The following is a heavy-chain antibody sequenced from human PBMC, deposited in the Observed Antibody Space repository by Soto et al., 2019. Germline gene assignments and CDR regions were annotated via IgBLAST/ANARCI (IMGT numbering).Heavy chain of an antibody. Sequence: QVQLVESGGGVAQPGRSLRLSCAASGFTFSSYGMHWVRQAPGKGLEWVAVIWYDGSNKYYADSVKGRFTISRDNSKNTLYLQMNSLRAEDTAVYYCARDDGAVAGPPNFDYWGQGTLVTVSS. CDR1: GFTFSSYG. CDR2: IWYDGSNK. D-gene: IGHD6-19*01. J-gene: IGHJ4*02. CDR3: ARDDGAVAGPPNFDY. V-gene: IGHV3-33*01.